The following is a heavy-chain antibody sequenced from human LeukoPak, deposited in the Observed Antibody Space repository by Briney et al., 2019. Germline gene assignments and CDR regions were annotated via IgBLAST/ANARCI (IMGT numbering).Heavy chain of an antibody. CDR3: ARAKGGGTTVTTSAGYYYGMDV. CDR2: IIPIFRSA. Sequence: SVKVSCKASGGTFNSYAISWVRQAPGQGLEWMGGIIPIFRSAKYAQKFQGRVTITADESTSTAYMELSSLRSEDTAVYYCARAKGGGTTVTTSAGYYYGMDVWGQGTTVTVSS. D-gene: IGHD4-17*01. V-gene: IGHV1-69*13. CDR1: GGTFNSYA. J-gene: IGHJ6*02.